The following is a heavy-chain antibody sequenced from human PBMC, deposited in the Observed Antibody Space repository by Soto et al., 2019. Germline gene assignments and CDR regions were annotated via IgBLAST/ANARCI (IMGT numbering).Heavy chain of an antibody. CDR3: ARANFRFYSCGSGSYYNCFDP. J-gene: IGHJ5*02. CDR2: IYYSGST. CDR1: GGSISSSSYY. Sequence: SETLSLTCTVSGGSISSSSYYWGWIRQPPGKGLEWIGSIYYSGSTYYNPSLKSRVTISVDTSKNQFSLKLSSVTAADTAVYYCARANFRFYSCGSGSYYNCFDPWGQGTLVTVSS. D-gene: IGHD3-10*01. V-gene: IGHV4-39*01.